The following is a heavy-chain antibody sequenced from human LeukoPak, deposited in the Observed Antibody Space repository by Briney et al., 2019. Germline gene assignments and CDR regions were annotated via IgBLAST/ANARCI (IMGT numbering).Heavy chain of an antibody. Sequence: GSLRLSCAASGFTFSSYAMSWVRQAPGKGLEWVSAISGSGGSTYYADSVKGRFTISRDNSKNTLYQQMNSLRAEDTAVYYCAKDRGYCSSTSCYLGGYWFDPWGQGTLVTVSS. J-gene: IGHJ5*02. D-gene: IGHD2-2*01. CDR2: ISGSGGST. CDR3: AKDRGYCSSTSCYLGGYWFDP. CDR1: GFTFSSYA. V-gene: IGHV3-23*01.